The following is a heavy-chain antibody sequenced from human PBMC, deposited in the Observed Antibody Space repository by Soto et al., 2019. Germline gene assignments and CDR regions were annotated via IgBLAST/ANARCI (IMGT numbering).Heavy chain of an antibody. J-gene: IGHJ4*02. V-gene: IGHV3-15*01. D-gene: IGHD1-1*01. CDR3: ITDGTDGRDY. CDR1: GFTFNSYA. Sequence: GGSLRLSCAASGFTFNSYAMSWVRQAPGKGLEWVARIKSKTDGGTTDYATPVKGRFTISRDDSKNTLYLQMNSLKIEDTAVYYCITDGTDGRDYWGQGTQVTVSS. CDR2: IKSKTDGGTT.